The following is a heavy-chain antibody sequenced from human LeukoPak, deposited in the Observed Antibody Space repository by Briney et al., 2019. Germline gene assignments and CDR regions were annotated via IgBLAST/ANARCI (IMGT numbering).Heavy chain of an antibody. CDR3: AREGSRDSSGYNNWFDP. D-gene: IGHD3-22*01. J-gene: IGHJ5*02. CDR2: INPSGGRT. V-gene: IGHV1-46*01. CDR1: GYTFTSYY. Sequence: GASVKVSCKASGYTFTSYYMHWVRQAPGQGLEWMGIINPSGGRTSYAQKFQGRVTMTRVMSTSTVYMELSSLRSEDTAVYYCAREGSRDSSGYNNWFDPWGQGTLVTVSS.